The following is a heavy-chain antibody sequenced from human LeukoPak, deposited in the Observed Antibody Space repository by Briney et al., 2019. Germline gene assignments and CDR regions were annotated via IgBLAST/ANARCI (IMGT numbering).Heavy chain of an antibody. D-gene: IGHD1-26*01. CDR3: ARARGWTSPSDAFDI. J-gene: IGHJ3*02. Sequence: SETLSLTCTVSGGSISSYYWSWIRQPPGKGLEWIGYIYYSGSTNYNPSLKGRVTISVDTSKNQFSLKLSSVTAADTAVYYCARARGWTSPSDAFDIWGQGTMVTVSS. V-gene: IGHV4-59*08. CDR2: IYYSGST. CDR1: GGSISSYY.